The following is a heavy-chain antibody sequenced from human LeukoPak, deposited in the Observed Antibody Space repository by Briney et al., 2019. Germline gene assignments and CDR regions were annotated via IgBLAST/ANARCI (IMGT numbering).Heavy chain of an antibody. CDR2: ISSNSSYI. J-gene: IGHJ3*02. CDR1: GFTFSSYS. CDR3: ARERRGSYGAFDI. Sequence: GGSLRLSCAASGFTFSSYSMNWVRQAPGKGLEWVSSISSNSSYIYYADSVKGRFTISRDNAKNSLYLQMNSLRAEDTAVYYCARERRGSYGAFDIWGQGTMVTVSS. D-gene: IGHD1-26*01. V-gene: IGHV3-21*01.